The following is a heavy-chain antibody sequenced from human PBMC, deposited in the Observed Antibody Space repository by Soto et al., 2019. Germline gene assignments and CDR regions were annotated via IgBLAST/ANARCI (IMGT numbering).Heavy chain of an antibody. D-gene: IGHD3-22*01. J-gene: IGHJ4*01. V-gene: IGHV3-30-3*01. CDR1: LFTLSSYA. CDR3: ARDWNYYDSSGYFDY. Sequence: LRVSCACSLFTLSSYAMHWVRQSPGKGLEWVAVISYDGSNKYYADSVKGRFTISRDNSKNTLYLQMNSLRAEDTAVYYCARDWNYYDSSGYFDYWGHGTLVTVSS. CDR2: ISYDGSNK.